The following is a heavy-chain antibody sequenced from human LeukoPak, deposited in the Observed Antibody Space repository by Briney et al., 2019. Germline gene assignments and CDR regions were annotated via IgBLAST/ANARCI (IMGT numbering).Heavy chain of an antibody. CDR2: IYYSGST. J-gene: IGHJ6*02. Sequence: SETLSLTCTVSGGSISSYYWSWIRQPPGKGLEWIGYIYYSGSTNYNPSLKSRVTISVDTSKNQFSLKLSSVTAADTAVYYCARPGVYDSSGYSYYYYYGMDVWGQGTTVTVSS. CDR3: ARPGVYDSSGYSYYYYYGMDV. V-gene: IGHV4-59*08. D-gene: IGHD3-22*01. CDR1: GGSISSYY.